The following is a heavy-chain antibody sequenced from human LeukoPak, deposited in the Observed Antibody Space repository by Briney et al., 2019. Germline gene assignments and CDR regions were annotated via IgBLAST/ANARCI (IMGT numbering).Heavy chain of an antibody. CDR2: IIPILGIA. CDR1: GYTFTSYY. Sequence: ASVKVSCKASGYTFTSYYMHWVRQAPGQGLEWMGRIIPILGIANYAQKLQGRVTMTTDTSTSTAYMELRSLRSDDSAVYYCARRGSGSRNWFDPWGQGTLVTVSS. D-gene: IGHD1-26*01. V-gene: IGHV1-18*04. J-gene: IGHJ5*02. CDR3: ARRGSGSRNWFDP.